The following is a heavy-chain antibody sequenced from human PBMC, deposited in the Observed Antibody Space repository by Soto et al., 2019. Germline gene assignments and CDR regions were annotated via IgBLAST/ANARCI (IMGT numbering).Heavy chain of an antibody. CDR1: GFTFSSYG. D-gene: IGHD3-3*01. CDR2: ISYDGRNT. V-gene: IGHV3-30*18. J-gene: IGHJ6*02. CDR3: AKEVWSGPMDV. Sequence: QVQLVESGGGVVQPGRSLRLSCAASGFTFSSYGMHLVRQAPGKGLEWVAVISYDGRNTYYADSVKGRFTISRDNSKNTLYLQMNSLRAEETAVYYCAKEVWSGPMDVWGQGTTVTVSS.